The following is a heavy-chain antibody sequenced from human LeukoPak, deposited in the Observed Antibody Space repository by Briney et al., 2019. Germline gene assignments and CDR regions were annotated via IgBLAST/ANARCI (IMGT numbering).Heavy chain of an antibody. J-gene: IGHJ4*02. V-gene: IGHV3-21*01. CDR3: AREDIVATMTFDY. D-gene: IGHD5-12*01. Sequence: GGSLRLSCAASGFTFNYTMNWVRQAPGKGLEWVSSISSSSSYLYYADSVKGRFTISRDNAKSSLYLRMNSLRAEDTAVFYCAREDIVATMTFDYWGQGILVTVSS. CDR1: GFTFNYT. CDR2: ISSSSSYL.